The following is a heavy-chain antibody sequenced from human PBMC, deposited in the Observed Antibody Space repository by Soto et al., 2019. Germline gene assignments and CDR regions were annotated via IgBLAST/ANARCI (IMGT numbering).Heavy chain of an antibody. V-gene: IGHV1-8*01. Sequence: GASLKVSCKASGYTFTSYDINWVRQATGQGLEWMGWMNPNSGNTGYAQKFQGRVTMTRNTSISTAYMELSSLRSEDTAVYYCARDLGYCSGGSCYAPFYWGQGTLVTVSS. J-gene: IGHJ4*02. CDR3: ARDLGYCSGGSCYAPFY. CDR1: GYTFTSYD. CDR2: MNPNSGNT. D-gene: IGHD2-15*01.